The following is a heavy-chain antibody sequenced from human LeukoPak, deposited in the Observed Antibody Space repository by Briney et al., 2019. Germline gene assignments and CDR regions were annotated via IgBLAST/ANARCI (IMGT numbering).Heavy chain of an antibody. Sequence: GGSLRLSCAASGFTFSDYYMSWIRQAPGKGLEWVSYISSSGSTIYYADSVKGRFTISRDNAKNSLYLQMNSLRAEDTAVYYCARVDYDYVWGSYRPFDYWGQGTRVTVSS. J-gene: IGHJ4*02. CDR2: ISSSGSTI. CDR1: GFTFSDYY. D-gene: IGHD3-16*02. V-gene: IGHV3-11*01. CDR3: ARVDYDYVWGSYRPFDY.